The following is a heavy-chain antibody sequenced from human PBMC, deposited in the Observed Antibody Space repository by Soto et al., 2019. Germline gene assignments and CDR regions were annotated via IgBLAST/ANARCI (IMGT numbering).Heavy chain of an antibody. CDR3: ARGSGAWNYDFWSGYYT. J-gene: IGHJ4*02. CDR1: GGTSSSYA. D-gene: IGHD3-3*01. Sequence: ASVKVSCKASGGTSSSYAISWVRQAPGQRLEWMGWINAGNGNTKYSQKFQGRVTITRDTSASTAYMELSSLRSEDTAVYYCARGSGAWNYDFWSGYYTWGQGTLVTVSS. V-gene: IGHV1-3*01. CDR2: INAGNGNT.